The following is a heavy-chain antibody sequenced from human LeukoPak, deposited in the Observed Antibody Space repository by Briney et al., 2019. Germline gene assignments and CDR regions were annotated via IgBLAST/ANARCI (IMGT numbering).Heavy chain of an antibody. D-gene: IGHD3-22*01. Sequence: SVKVSCKASGGTFSSYAISWVRQAPGQGLEWMGRIIPILGIANYAQKFQGRVTITADKSPSTAYMELSSLRSEDTAVYYCAREITGVYYYDSSGYFDYWGQGTLVTVSS. CDR1: GGTFSSYA. V-gene: IGHV1-69*04. J-gene: IGHJ4*02. CDR3: AREITGVYYYDSSGYFDY. CDR2: IIPILGIA.